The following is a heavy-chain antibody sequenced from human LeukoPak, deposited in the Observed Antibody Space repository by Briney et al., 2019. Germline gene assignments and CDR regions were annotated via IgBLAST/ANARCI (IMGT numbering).Heavy chain of an antibody. CDR1: GGSISSSSYY. D-gene: IGHD1-26*01. CDR2: IYYSGST. J-gene: IGHJ4*02. CDR3: AGSIVGAFDY. Sequence: SETPSLTCTVSGGSISSSSYYWGWIRQPPGKGLEWIGSIYYSGSTYYNPSLKSRVTISVDTSKNQFSLKLSSVTAADTAVYYCAGSIVGAFDYWGQGTLVTVSS. V-gene: IGHV4-39*05.